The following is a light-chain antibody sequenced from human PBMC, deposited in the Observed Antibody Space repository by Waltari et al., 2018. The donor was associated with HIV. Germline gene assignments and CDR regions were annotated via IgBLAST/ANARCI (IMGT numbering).Light chain of an antibody. CDR1: QSISNW. V-gene: IGKV1-5*03. J-gene: IGKJ4*01. Sequence: DIQMTQSLSTLSASVGDNIIITCLASQSISNWLAWFQQKPGKAPKLLIYKASNLESGVPSRFSGSGSGTEFTLTINSLQPDDFATYFCQQYSSDPLTFGRGTRVEVK. CDR2: KAS. CDR3: QQYSSDPLT.